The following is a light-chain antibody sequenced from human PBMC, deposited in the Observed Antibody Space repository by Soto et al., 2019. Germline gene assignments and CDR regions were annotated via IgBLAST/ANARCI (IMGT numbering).Light chain of an antibody. Sequence: QLTQSPSSLSASVGDRVTITCRASQGITTYLAWYQQKPGKAPKLLIFAASTLQRGVPSRFSGSGSGTDFTLTISSLQPEDFATYYCQQLNSFPITFGQGTRLEIK. CDR1: QGITTY. J-gene: IGKJ5*01. CDR3: QQLNSFPIT. CDR2: AAS. V-gene: IGKV1-9*01.